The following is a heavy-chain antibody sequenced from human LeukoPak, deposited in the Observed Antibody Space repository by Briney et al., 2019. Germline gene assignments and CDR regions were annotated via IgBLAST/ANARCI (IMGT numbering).Heavy chain of an antibody. CDR2: IKSKTDGGTT. V-gene: IGHV3-15*01. J-gene: IGHJ6*03. Sequence: PGGSLRLSCVASGFTFSNAWMSWVRQAPGKGLEWVGRIKSKTDGGTTDYAAPVKGRFSISRENAKNSLYLQMNSLRAGDTAVYYCARDRGRYHMDVWGKGTTVTISS. CDR3: ARDRGRYHMDV. CDR1: GFTFSNAW. D-gene: IGHD6-25*01.